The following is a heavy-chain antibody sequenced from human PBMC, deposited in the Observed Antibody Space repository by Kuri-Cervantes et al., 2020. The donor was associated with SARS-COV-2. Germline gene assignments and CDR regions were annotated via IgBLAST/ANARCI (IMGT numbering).Heavy chain of an antibody. Sequence: GGSLRLSCAASGFSFSHSAMHWIRQAPGKGLEWAAIVSYDGSNKYYADSVKGRFTISRDNSKNTLYLQMDSLRTEDTAVYYCARDRNTMIVVIINIDYWGQGALVTVSS. J-gene: IGHJ4*02. D-gene: IGHD3-22*01. CDR3: ARDRNTMIVVIINIDY. CDR1: GFSFSHSA. V-gene: IGHV3-30-3*01. CDR2: VSYDGSNK.